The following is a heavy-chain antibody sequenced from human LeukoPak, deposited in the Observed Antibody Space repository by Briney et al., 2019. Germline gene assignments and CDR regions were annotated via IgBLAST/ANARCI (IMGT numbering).Heavy chain of an antibody. J-gene: IGHJ4*02. Sequence: SETLSLTCTVSSGSISSTSYYWGWIRQPPGKGLEWIGTIYYGESTYYNPSLKSRVTISVDTSKSQFSLKLSSVTAADTAVYYCARIPTMTFFDYWGQGTLVTVSS. CDR1: SGSISSTSYY. V-gene: IGHV4-39*01. CDR2: IYYGEST. CDR3: ARIPTMTFFDY. D-gene: IGHD4-17*01.